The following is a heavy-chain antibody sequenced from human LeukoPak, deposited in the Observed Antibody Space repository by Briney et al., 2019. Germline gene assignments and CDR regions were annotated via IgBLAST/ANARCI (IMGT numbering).Heavy chain of an antibody. V-gene: IGHV1-18*01. J-gene: IGHJ4*02. D-gene: IGHD1-26*01. CDR1: GGTFSSYA. CDR3: ARGTTREYYFDF. Sequence: ASVKVSCKASGGTFSSYAISWVRQAPGQGLEWKGWISAYNGNTNYAQKLQGRVTMTTDTSTSTAYMELRSLRSDDTAIYYCARGTTREYYFDFWGQGTLVTVSS. CDR2: ISAYNGNT.